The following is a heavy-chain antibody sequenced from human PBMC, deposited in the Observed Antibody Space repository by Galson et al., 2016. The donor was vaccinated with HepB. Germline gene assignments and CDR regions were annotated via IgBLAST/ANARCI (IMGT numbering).Heavy chain of an antibody. J-gene: IGHJ6*02. V-gene: IGHV1-69*01. CDR2: IIPIFGTA. Sequence: GLEWMGGIIPIFGTANYAQKFQGRVTITADESTSTAYMELSSLRSEDTAVYYCARDEGTAVAGKRGYYYYYGVDVWGQGTTVTVSS. CDR3: ARDEGTAVAGKRGYYYYYGVDV. D-gene: IGHD6-19*01.